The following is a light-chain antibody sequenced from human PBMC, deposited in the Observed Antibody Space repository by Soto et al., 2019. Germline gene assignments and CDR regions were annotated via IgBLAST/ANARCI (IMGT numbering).Light chain of an antibody. CDR1: QGISNY. J-gene: IGKJ1*01. CDR3: QKYDSSPKT. CDR2: AAS. Sequence: DIQMTQSPSSLSASVGDRVTITCRASQGISNYLAWYQQKPGKVPHLLISAASTLQSGIPSRFSGSGSGTDFILTISSLQPEDVATYYCQKYDSSPKTFGQGTKVDIK. V-gene: IGKV1-27*01.